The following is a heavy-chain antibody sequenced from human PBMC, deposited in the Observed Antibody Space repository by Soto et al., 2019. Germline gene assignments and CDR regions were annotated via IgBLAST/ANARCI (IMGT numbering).Heavy chain of an antibody. Sequence: LRLSCAASGFAFGNFGMHWVRQAPGKGLEWVALISYDGSNKYYADCVKGRFTISRDTSKNTLYLQMSSLRAEDTAVYYCAKDKLSSTDAFDSWGQGTMVTVSS. CDR3: AKDKLSSTDAFDS. V-gene: IGHV3-30*18. CDR1: GFAFGNFG. CDR2: ISYDGSNK. J-gene: IGHJ3*02.